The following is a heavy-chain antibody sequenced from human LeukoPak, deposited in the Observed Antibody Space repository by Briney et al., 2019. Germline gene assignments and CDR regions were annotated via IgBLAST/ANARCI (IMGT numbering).Heavy chain of an antibody. CDR1: GFTFSSYV. J-gene: IGHJ4*02. V-gene: IGHV3-30*01. CDR2: ISFEGSNK. CDR3: ARGALGTTIGYFDY. D-gene: IGHD1-26*01. Sequence: GGSLRLSCAASGFTFSSYVFHWVRQAPGKGLEWVAVISFEGSNKNYADSVKGRFTISRDNSKNTLYLQMNSLRAEDTAVYYCARGALGTTIGYFDYWAQGTLVTVSS.